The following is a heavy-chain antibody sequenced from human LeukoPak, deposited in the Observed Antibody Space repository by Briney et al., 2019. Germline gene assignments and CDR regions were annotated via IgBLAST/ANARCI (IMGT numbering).Heavy chain of an antibody. Sequence: SETLSLTCTVSGGSISSGSYYWSWIRQPPGKGLEWIGYIYYSGSTNYNPSLKSRVTISVDTSKNQFSLKLSSVTAADTAVYYCARGVVIAPQTFDYWGQGTLVTVSS. CDR3: ARGVVIAPQTFDY. CDR2: IYYSGST. D-gene: IGHD2-21*01. CDR1: GGSISSGSYY. V-gene: IGHV4-61*01. J-gene: IGHJ4*02.